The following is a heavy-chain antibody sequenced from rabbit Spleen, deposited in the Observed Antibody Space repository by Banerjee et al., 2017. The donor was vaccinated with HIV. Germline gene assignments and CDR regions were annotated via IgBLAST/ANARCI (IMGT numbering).Heavy chain of an antibody. CDR1: GFDFSSAYD. V-gene: IGHV1S40*01. J-gene: IGHJ2*01. CDR3: ARNYVNAFDP. D-gene: IGHD1-1*01. Sequence: QSLEESGGDLVKPGASLTLTCTASGFDFSSAYDMCWVRQAPGKGPEWITCIYTGDGRTFYASWAKGRFTISKTSSTTVTLQMTSLTVADTATYFCARNYVNAFDPWGPGTLVTV. CDR2: IYTGDGRT.